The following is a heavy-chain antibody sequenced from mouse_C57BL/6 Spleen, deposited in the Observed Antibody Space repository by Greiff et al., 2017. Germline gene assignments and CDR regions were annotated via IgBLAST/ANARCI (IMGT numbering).Heavy chain of an antibody. J-gene: IGHJ2*01. V-gene: IGHV1-69*01. CDR3: AILSTMVTSYYFDY. Sequence: QVHVKQPGAELVMPGASVKLSCKASGYTFTSYWMHWVKQRPGQGLEWIGEIDPSDSYTNYNQKFKGKSTLTVDKSSSTAYMQLSSLTSEDSAVYYCAILSTMVTSYYFDYWGQGTTLTVSS. CDR1: GYTFTSYW. D-gene: IGHD2-2*01. CDR2: IDPSDSYT.